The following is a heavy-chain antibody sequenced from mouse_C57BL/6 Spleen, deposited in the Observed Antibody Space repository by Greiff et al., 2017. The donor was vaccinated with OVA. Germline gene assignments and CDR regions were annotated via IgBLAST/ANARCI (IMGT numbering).Heavy chain of an antibody. Sequence: QVQLKQSGPELVKPGASVKISCKASGYAFSSSWMNWVKQRPGKGLEWIGRIYPGDGDTNYNGKFKGKATLTADKSSSTAYMQLSSLTSEDSAVYFCARAVVATRYFDYWGQGTTLTVSS. CDR3: ARAVVATRYFDY. CDR1: GYAFSSSW. V-gene: IGHV1-82*01. D-gene: IGHD1-1*01. J-gene: IGHJ2*01. CDR2: IYPGDGDT.